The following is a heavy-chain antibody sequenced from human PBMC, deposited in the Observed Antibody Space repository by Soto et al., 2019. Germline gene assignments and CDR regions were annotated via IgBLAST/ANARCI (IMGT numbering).Heavy chain of an antibody. V-gene: IGHV4-39*01. CDR1: GGSISGGDDY. Sequence: QLQLQESGPGLVKPSETLSLSCTVSGGSISGGDDYWGWVRQPPGKGLEWIGNIYYTGSTYYNPSLRSRLTMSVDTSKNQFSLKLNSVTAADTAMFYCVRRSGQFDSSAYHDNWYFDVWGRGTLVTVSS. CDR3: VRRSGQFDSSAYHDNWYFDV. CDR2: IYYTGST. J-gene: IGHJ2*01. D-gene: IGHD3-16*01.